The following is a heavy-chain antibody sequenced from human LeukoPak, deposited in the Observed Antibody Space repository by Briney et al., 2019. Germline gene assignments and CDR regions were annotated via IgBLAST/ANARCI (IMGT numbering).Heavy chain of an antibody. J-gene: IGHJ4*02. CDR3: ACGGSSSANGADY. V-gene: IGHV3-30*02. CDR1: GFTFSSCG. D-gene: IGHD6-6*01. CDR2: IRYDGSNK. Sequence: GGSLRLSCAASGFTFSSCGMHWVRQAPGKGLEWVAFIRYDGSNKYYADSVKGRFTISRDNSKNTLYLQMNSLRAEDTAVYYCACGGSSSANGADYWGQGTLVTVSS.